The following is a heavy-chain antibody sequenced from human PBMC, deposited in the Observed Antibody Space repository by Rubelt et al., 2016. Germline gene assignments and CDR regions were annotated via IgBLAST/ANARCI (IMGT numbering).Heavy chain of an antibody. CDR1: GDSVSSNSAA. V-gene: IGHV6-1*01. J-gene: IGHJ6*02. CDR2: TYYRPKWSK. Sequence: QVQLQQSGPGLVKPSQTLSLTCAISGDSVSSNSAAWNWIRQSPSSGLEWLGRTYYRPKWSKDYAVAVKSRRTIHPDTSKNQFSLQLNSVTPEDTAVYYCARAAAASHGMDVWGQGTTVTVSS. CDR3: ARAAAASHGMDV. D-gene: IGHD6-13*01.